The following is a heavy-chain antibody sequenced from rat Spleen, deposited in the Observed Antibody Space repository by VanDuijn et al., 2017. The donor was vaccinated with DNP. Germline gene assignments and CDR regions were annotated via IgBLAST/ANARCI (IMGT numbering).Heavy chain of an antibody. CDR2: ISASGGST. J-gene: IGHJ2*01. Sequence: EVQLVESGGDLVQPGRSLKLSCAASGFTFSDYAMAWVRQAPKKGLEWVASISASGGSTSYRDSVKGRFTISRDNAKSTLYLQMDSLRSEDTATYYCTTDFERGYWGQGVMVTVSS. D-gene: IGHD1-11*01. CDR3: TTDFERGY. CDR1: GFTFSDYA. V-gene: IGHV5-27*01.